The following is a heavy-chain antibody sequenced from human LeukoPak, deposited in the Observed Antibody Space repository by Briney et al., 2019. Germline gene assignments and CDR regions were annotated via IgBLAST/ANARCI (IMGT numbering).Heavy chain of an antibody. V-gene: IGHV1-18*01. Sequence: ASVKVSCKASGYTFSSYGISWVRQAPGQGLEWMGWISAYNGNTYYAQKLQGRVTMTTDTSTSTAYMELRSLRSDDTAVYSCARDNLPNYYDSSGYFGYCGQGTRVTVSS. CDR2: ISAYNGNT. D-gene: IGHD3-22*01. CDR1: GYTFSSYG. CDR3: ARDNLPNYYDSSGYFGY. J-gene: IGHJ4*02.